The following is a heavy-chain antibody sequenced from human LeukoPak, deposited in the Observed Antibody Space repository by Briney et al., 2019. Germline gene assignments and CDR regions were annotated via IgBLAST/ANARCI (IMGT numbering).Heavy chain of an antibody. CDR2: IRYDGSNK. CDR1: GFTFSSYG. CDR3: AKAAAVNKYYFDY. V-gene: IGHV3-30*02. D-gene: IGHD6-13*01. J-gene: IGHJ4*02. Sequence: PGGSLRLSCAASGFTFSSYGMHWVRQAPGKGLEWVAFIRYDGSNKYYADSVKGRFTISRDNSKNTLYLQMNSLRAEDTAVYYCAKAAAVNKYYFDYWGQGTLVTVSS.